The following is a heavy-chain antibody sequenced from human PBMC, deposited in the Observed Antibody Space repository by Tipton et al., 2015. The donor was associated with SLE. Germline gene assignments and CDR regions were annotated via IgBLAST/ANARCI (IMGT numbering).Heavy chain of an antibody. J-gene: IGHJ4*02. CDR2: INPNSGGT. V-gene: IGHV1-2*06. CDR1: GYTFTGYY. D-gene: IGHD6-6*01. CDR3: ARDRDSSSPHFKSHFAS. Sequence: QSGPEVKKPGASVKVSCKASGYTFTGYYMHWVRQAPGQGLEWMGRINPNSGGTNYAQKFQGRVTMTRDTSISTAYMELSRLRSDDTPVYYCARDRDSSSPHFKSHFASWGQGPLFPVSS.